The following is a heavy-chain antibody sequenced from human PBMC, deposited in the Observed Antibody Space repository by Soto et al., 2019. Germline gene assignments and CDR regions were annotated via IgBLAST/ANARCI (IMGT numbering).Heavy chain of an antibody. CDR3: AKGGYFSGGSCYVFDAFDI. J-gene: IGHJ3*02. CDR1: GFTFSSYA. V-gene: IGHV3-23*01. D-gene: IGHD2-15*01. CDR2: ISGSGGST. Sequence: EVQLLESGGGLVQPGGSLRLSCAASGFTFSSYAMSWVRQAPGKGLEWVSAISGSGGSTYYADSVNGRFTISRDNSKFALYLQMNSLRAEDTAVYYCAKGGYFSGGSCYVFDAFDIWGQGTMVTVSS.